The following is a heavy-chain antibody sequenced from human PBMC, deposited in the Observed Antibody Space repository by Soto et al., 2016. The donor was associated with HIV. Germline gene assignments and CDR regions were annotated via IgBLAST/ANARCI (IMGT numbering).Heavy chain of an antibody. CDR3: ARQIYTYGQGFDY. CDR1: EYPFTSYD. Sequence: QVRLMQSGAEVKKPGASVKVSCKASEYPFTSYDINWVRQASGQGLEWMGWINPNSGSTAYAHKFQGRFTISRNTSISTAYMEVSSLRSEDTAVYYCARQIYTYGQGFDYWGQGTLVTVSS. CDR2: INPNSGST. V-gene: IGHV1-8*01. J-gene: IGHJ4*02. D-gene: IGHD5-18*01.